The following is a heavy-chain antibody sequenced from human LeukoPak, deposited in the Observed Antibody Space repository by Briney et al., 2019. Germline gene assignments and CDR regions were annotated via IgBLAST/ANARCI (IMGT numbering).Heavy chain of an antibody. V-gene: IGHV1-69*05. J-gene: IGHJ4*02. Sequence: SVKVSCKASGGTFSSYAIGWVRQAPGQGLEWMGGIIPIFGTANYAQKFQGRVTITTDESTSTAYMELSSLRSEDTAVYYCARVAGYIETHFDYWGQGTLVTVSS. CDR2: IIPIFGTA. CDR1: GGTFSSYA. D-gene: IGHD3-9*01. CDR3: ARVAGYIETHFDY.